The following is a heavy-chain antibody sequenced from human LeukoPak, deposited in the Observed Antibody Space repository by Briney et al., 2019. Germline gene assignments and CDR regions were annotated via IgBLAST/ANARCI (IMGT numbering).Heavy chain of an antibody. CDR2: ISSTDAGT. CDR3: AKAPVTSCRGAYCYPFDY. V-gene: IGHV3-23*01. D-gene: IGHD2-21*01. CDR1: GFSLSSYA. Sequence: GGSLRLSCAASGFSLSSYAMSWVRQAPGKGLEWVSAISSTDAGTYHADSVRVRFTISRDSSKNTLYLQMNSLRAEDAAVYYCAKAPVTSCRGAYCYPFDYWGQGTLVTVSS. J-gene: IGHJ4*02.